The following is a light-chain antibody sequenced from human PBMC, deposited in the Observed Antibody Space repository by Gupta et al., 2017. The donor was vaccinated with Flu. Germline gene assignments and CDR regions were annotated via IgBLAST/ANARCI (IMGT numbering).Light chain of an antibody. J-gene: IGLJ2*01. Sequence: QSVLTQPPSVSAAPGQKVPIPCSGSSPNIANRYVSWYQHLPGTAPKLLIYDNNKRLAGVPDRFSGSKSGTSATLDITGLQTGDEADYYCGKWDSSRSAGLFGGGTKVTV. CDR3: GKWDSSRSAGL. V-gene: IGLV1-51*01. CDR1: SPNIANRY. CDR2: DNN.